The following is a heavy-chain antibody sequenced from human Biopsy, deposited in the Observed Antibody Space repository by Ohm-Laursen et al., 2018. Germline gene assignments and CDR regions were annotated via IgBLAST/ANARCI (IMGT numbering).Heavy chain of an antibody. V-gene: IGHV4-59*01. Sequence: SDTLSLTGTVSRDSISNYYWTWIRQSPGKGLEWIGYIYYTGSTNYNPSVKSRVTISVDTSKNQFSLKLNSVTAADTAVYFCARDSRGGHLNTTLITGKNIDSWGQGILVTVSS. CDR2: IYYTGST. CDR1: RDSISNYY. CDR3: ARDSRGGHLNTTLITGKNIDS. D-gene: IGHD3-16*01. J-gene: IGHJ4*02.